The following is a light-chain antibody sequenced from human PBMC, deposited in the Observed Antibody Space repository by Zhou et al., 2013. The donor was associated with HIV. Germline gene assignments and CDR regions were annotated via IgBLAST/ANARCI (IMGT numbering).Light chain of an antibody. V-gene: IGKV3-15*01. CDR3: QQYNNWPPWT. CDR1: QSVSSN. CDR2: GAS. Sequence: EVVMTQSPATLSVSPGERAALSCRTSQSVSSNLAWYQQKPGQAPRLLLYGASTRATGIPDRFSGSGSGTEFTLTIRGMQSEDVALYYCQQYNNWPPWTFGQGTKVELK. J-gene: IGKJ1*01.